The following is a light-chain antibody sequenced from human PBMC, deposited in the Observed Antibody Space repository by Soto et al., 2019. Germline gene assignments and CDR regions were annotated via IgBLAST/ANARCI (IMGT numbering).Light chain of an antibody. Sequence: QSALTQPASVSGSPGQSITISCTGTSSDVGAFNYVSWYQQNPGKAPKLMIYDVSDRPSGVSNRFSGSKSGDTASLTISGLQAEDEAHYYCSSYTTSSTTVFGGGTKLTVL. V-gene: IGLV2-14*01. CDR2: DVS. CDR1: SSDVGAFNY. CDR3: SSYTTSSTTV. J-gene: IGLJ2*01.